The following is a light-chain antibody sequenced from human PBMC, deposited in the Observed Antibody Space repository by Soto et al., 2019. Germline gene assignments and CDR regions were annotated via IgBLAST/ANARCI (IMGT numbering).Light chain of an antibody. CDR3: QQYYTWPRGT. CDR2: GAS. Sequence: IVLTQSPGTLSLSPGESATLSCRASQSVSSSFLAWYQQKPGQAHRLLIYGASTRVTGIPTRFSGSGSGTEFTLTTSSMQPEDFVFYYCQQYYTWPRGTFGQGTKVDIK. V-gene: IGKV3-20*01. J-gene: IGKJ1*01. CDR1: QSVSSSF.